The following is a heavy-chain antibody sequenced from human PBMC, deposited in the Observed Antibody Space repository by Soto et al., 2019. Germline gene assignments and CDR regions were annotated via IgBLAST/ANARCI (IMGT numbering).Heavy chain of an antibody. CDR3: ARGQVVAAQH. CDR1: GGPFSRGGYY. J-gene: IGHJ4*02. V-gene: IGHV4-31*03. Sequence: SETLSLTCTVSGGPFSRGGYYWILFRQHPGKGLECIGYIFYTGSTYYNPTLKSRVTMSVDTSKSQFSLKLSSVTAADTAVYYCARGQVVAAQHWGQGTLVTVSS. CDR2: IFYTGST. D-gene: IGHD2-15*01.